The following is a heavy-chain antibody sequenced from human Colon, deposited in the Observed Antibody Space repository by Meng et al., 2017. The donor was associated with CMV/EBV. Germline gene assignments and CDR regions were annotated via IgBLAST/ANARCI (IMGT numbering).Heavy chain of an antibody. CDR3: TSLDSGYVGLDV. V-gene: IGHV3-73*01. CDR2: IRTKANDYAT. J-gene: IGHJ6*02. CDR1: GFTFSGSA. D-gene: IGHD5-12*01. Sequence: GESLKISCAASGFTFSGSAMHWVRQAPGKGLEWVGRIRTKANDYATTYGESVKGRFTISRDGSKNTAYLQMNSLKPEDTAVYYCTSLDSGYVGLDVWGQGTTVTVSS.